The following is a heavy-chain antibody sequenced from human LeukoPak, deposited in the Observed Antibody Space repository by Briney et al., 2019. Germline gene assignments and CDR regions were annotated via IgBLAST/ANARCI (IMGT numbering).Heavy chain of an antibody. CDR3: ARLSAGGNSGLGN. CDR2: IYYSGST. D-gene: IGHD5-12*01. Sequence: PSETLSLTCTVSGGSISSYYWSWIRQPPGKGLEWIGYIYYSGSTNYNPSLKSRVTISVDTSKNQFSLKLSSVTAADTAVYYCARLSAGGNSGLGNWGQGTLVTVSS. V-gene: IGHV4-59*01. CDR1: GGSISSYY. J-gene: IGHJ4*02.